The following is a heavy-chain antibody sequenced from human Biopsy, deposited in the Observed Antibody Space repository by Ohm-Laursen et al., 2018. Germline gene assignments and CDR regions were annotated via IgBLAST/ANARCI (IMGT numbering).Heavy chain of an antibody. D-gene: IGHD6-19*01. CDR1: GFPLSDGRVG. V-gene: IGHV2-26*01. Sequence: TQTLTLTCTVSGFPLSDGRVGVSWIRQPPGKALEWLAHIFPSDEKSYRTSLKNRLTISKDTSKSQVILIMTNMDPLDIGTYYCARMSGQWLVQNRNYFDPWGQGTLVTVSS. CDR3: ARMSGQWLVQNRNYFDP. J-gene: IGHJ5*02. CDR2: IFPSDEK.